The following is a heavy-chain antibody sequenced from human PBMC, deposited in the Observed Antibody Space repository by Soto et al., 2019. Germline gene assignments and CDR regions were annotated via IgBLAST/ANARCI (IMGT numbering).Heavy chain of an antibody. Sequence: QVQLQESGPGLVKPSQTLSLTCTVSGGSISSGDYYWSWIRQPPGKGLEWIGYIYYSGSTYYNPSLEGRVNISVDTSKNQFSLKLGSVTAADTAVYYCARVRPGYSSGWPFDIWGQGTMVTVSS. CDR3: ARVRPGYSSGWPFDI. V-gene: IGHV4-30-4*01. CDR1: GGSISSGDYY. J-gene: IGHJ3*02. CDR2: IYYSGST. D-gene: IGHD6-19*01.